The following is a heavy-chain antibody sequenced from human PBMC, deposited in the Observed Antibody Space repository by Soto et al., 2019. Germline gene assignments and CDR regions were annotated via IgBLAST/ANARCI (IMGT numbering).Heavy chain of an antibody. J-gene: IGHJ6*02. D-gene: IGHD3-10*01. V-gene: IGHV3-33*01. CDR2: IWYDGSNK. Sequence: QVQLVESGGGVVQPGRSLRLSCAASGFTFSSYGMHWVRQAPGKGLEWVAVIWYDGSNKYYADSVKGRFTISRDNSKNTQYLQMNSLRAEDTAVYYCARDEGLGVKYYYYGMDVWGQGTTVTVSS. CDR3: ARDEGLGVKYYYYGMDV. CDR1: GFTFSSYG.